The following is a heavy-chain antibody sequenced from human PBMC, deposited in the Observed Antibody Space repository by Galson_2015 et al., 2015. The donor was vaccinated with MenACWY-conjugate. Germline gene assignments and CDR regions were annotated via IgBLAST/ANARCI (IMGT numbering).Heavy chain of an antibody. J-gene: IGHJ4*02. CDR1: GGSISSTPYY. CDR3: VRIRNNGFEDY. V-gene: IGHV4-39*07. D-gene: IGHD5-12*01. Sequence: SETLSLTCTVSGGSISSTPYYWGWIRQPPGKGLEWIGTIYYSDSGTAYYSPSLMSRVTISIDTSKNQFSLKLTSVRVEDTAVYYCVRIRNNGFEDYWGQGTLVTVSS. CDR2: IYYSDSGTA.